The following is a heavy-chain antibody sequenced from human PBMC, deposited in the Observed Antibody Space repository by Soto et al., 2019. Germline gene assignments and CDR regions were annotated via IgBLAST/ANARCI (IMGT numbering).Heavy chain of an antibody. CDR1: GDSVSSNSAA. CDR3: ANWGMDV. J-gene: IGHJ6*02. Sequence: SQTLSLTCAISGDSVSSNSAAWNWIRQSPSRGLEWLGRTYYRSKWVYDYAESVKSRISINPDTSKNQISLHLNFVTPEDRAVYYCANWGMDVWRPGTTVTVSS. CDR2: TYYRSKWVY. D-gene: IGHD1-1*01. V-gene: IGHV6-1*01.